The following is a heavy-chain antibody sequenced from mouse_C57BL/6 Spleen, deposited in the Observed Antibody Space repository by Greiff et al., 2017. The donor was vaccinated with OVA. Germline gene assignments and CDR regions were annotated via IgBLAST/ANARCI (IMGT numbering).Heavy chain of an antibody. D-gene: IGHD1-1*01. CDR2: IDPETGGT. Sequence: QVQLQQSGAELVRPGASVTLSCKASGYTFTDYEMHWVKQTPVHGLEWIGAIDPETGGTAYNQKFKGKAILTADKSSSTAYMELRSLTSEDSAVYYCTRPHYYGTVYFDDWGQGTTLTVSS. CDR1: GYTFTDYE. V-gene: IGHV1-15*01. CDR3: TRPHYYGTVYFDD. J-gene: IGHJ2*01.